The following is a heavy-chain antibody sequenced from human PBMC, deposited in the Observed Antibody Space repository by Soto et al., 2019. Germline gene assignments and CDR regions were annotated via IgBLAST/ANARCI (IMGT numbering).Heavy chain of an antibody. Sequence: ASVKVSCKASGGTFSSYAIIWVRQAPGQGLEWMGGIIPIFGTANYAQKFQGRVTVTADESTSTAYMELSSLRSEDTAVYYCARDRIAARKITTYYYYYGMDVWGQGTTVTVSS. CDR1: GGTFSSYA. V-gene: IGHV1-69*13. CDR2: IIPIFGTA. J-gene: IGHJ6*02. D-gene: IGHD6-6*01. CDR3: ARDRIAARKITTYYYYYGMDV.